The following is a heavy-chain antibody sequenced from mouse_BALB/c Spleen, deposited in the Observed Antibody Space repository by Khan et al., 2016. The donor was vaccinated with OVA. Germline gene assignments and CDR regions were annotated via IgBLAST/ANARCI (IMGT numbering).Heavy chain of an antibody. CDR1: GYTFTNYI. D-gene: IGHD1-1*01. Sequence: VQLQQSGPELVKPGASVKMSCRASGYTFTNYIIHWVKQTPGQGLEWIGYINPYNDGTKYNEKFKGKATLTSDKSSITAYMERSGLTSEDSAVYYCARDYGISFWFAYWGQGTLVTVSA. V-gene: IGHV1S136*01. CDR3: ARDYGISFWFAY. CDR2: INPYNDGT. J-gene: IGHJ3*01.